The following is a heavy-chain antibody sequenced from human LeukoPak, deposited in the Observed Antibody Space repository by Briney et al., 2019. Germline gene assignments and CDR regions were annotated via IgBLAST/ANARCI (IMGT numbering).Heavy chain of an antibody. CDR3: ARGQWLVRGLYFDY. D-gene: IGHD6-19*01. CDR1: GFSFSSYE. J-gene: IGHJ4*02. Sequence: GRCLRLSRVASGFSFSSYEMNWVRQAPGKGLEGVSDISSSGSTTYYADSVKGRFTFSRDNAKNSLYLQMNSLRAEDTAVYYCARGQWLVRGLYFDYWGQGTLVTVSS. V-gene: IGHV3-48*03. CDR2: ISSSGSTT.